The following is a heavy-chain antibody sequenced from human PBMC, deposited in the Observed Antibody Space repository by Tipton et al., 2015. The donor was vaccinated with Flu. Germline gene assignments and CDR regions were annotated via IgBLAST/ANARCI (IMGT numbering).Heavy chain of an antibody. J-gene: IGHJ5*02. Sequence: QSEPEVKKPGESLKISCKGSGYSFTSYWIGWVRQMPGKGLEWMGIIYPGDSDTRYSPSFQGQVTISADKSISTAYLQWSSLKASDTAMYYCARRWFWSGYYTGPGGDWFDPWGQGTLVTVSS. V-gene: IGHV5-51*03. CDR2: IYPGDSDT. CDR3: ARRWFWSGYYTGPGGDWFDP. D-gene: IGHD3-3*01. CDR1: GYSFTSYW.